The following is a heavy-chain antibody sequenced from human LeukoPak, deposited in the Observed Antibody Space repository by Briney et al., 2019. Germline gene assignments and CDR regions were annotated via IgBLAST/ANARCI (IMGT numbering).Heavy chain of an antibody. CDR2: ISSSGSTI. J-gene: IGHJ3*02. D-gene: IGHD2-21*02. V-gene: IGHV3-48*03. Sequence: PGGSLRLSCAASGFTFSSYEMNWVRQAPGKGLEWVSYISSSGSTIYYADSVKGRFTISRDNAKNSLYLQMNSLRAEDTAVYYCARDGVYCGGDCYLDAFDIWGQGTMVTVSS. CDR1: GFTFSSYE. CDR3: ARDGVYCGGDCYLDAFDI.